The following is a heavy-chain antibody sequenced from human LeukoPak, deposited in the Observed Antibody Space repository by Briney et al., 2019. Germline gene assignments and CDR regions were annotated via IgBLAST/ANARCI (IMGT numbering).Heavy chain of an antibody. Sequence: GGSLRLSCAASGFTFSDYYMSWIRQAPGKGLEWISYISSSGDTIFYADSVKGRFTISRDNSKNSLYLQMNSLRAEDTAVYYCARSSSWFIDYWGQGTLVTVSS. D-gene: IGHD6-13*01. V-gene: IGHV3-11*04. J-gene: IGHJ4*02. CDR1: GFTFSDYY. CDR3: ARSSSWFIDY. CDR2: ISSSGDTI.